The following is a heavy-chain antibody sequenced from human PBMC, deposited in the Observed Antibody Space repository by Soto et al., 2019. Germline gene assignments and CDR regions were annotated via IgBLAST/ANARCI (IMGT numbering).Heavy chain of an antibody. D-gene: IGHD3-22*01. J-gene: IGHJ4*02. CDR2: ISYDGSNK. V-gene: IGHV3-30-3*01. Sequence: GGSLRLSCAASGFTFSSYAMHWVRQAPGKGLEWVAVISYDGSNKYYADSVKGRFTISRDNSKNTLYLQMNSLRAEDTAVYYCARDRNYYDSSGYSGDFDYWGQGTLVTVSS. CDR3: ARDRNYYDSSGYSGDFDY. CDR1: GFTFSSYA.